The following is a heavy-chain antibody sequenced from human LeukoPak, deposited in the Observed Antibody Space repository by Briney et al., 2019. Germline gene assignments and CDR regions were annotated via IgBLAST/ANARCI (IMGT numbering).Heavy chain of an antibody. Sequence: VKPGGSLILSCGASGFICRSSAMSCVRQAPGKGLEWVSAISGSGGSTYYADSVKGRFTISRDNSKNTLYLQMNSLRAEDTAVYYCAKDLLGYFDYWGEGTLVTVSS. CDR3: AKDLLGYFDY. CDR2: ISGSGGST. D-gene: IGHD3-16*01. J-gene: IGHJ4*02. CDR1: GFICRSSA. V-gene: IGHV3-23*01.